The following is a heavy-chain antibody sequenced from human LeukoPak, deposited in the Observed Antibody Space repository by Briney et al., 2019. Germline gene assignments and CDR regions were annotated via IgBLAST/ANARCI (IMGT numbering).Heavy chain of an antibody. Sequence: ASVKVSCKASGYTFTSYDISWVGQAPGQGLEWMGWISAYNGNTNYAQNLQGRVTMTTDTSTSTAYMQLRSLRSDDTAVYYCASSYYDILTGYYQAPFDYWGQGTLVTVSS. CDR1: GYTFTSYD. J-gene: IGHJ4*02. V-gene: IGHV1-18*01. D-gene: IGHD3-9*01. CDR3: ASSYYDILTGYYQAPFDY. CDR2: ISAYNGNT.